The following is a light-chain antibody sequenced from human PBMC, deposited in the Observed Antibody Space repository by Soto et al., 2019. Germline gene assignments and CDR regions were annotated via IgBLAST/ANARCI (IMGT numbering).Light chain of an antibody. CDR2: EVS. J-gene: IGLJ1*01. CDR3: SSYAGSNNFV. Sequence: QSVLTQPPSASGSPGQSVTISCTGNSSDVDGYNYVSWNQQHPGKAPKLMIYEVSKRPSWVPDRFSGSKSGNTASLTVSGLQAEDEADYYCSSYAGSNNFVFGTG. CDR1: SSDVDGYNY. V-gene: IGLV2-8*01.